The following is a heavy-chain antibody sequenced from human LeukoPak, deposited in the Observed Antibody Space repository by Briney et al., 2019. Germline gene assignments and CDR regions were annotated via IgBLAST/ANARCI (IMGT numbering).Heavy chain of an antibody. J-gene: IGHJ4*02. D-gene: IGHD3-10*01. Sequence: AGSLRLSCAASGFTFSSYGMHWVRQAPGKGLEWVAVIWYDGSNKYYADSVKGRFTISRDNSKNTLYLQMNSLRAKDTAVYYCARDGGGYGSGSYPDYWGQGTLVTVSS. CDR2: IWYDGSNK. V-gene: IGHV3-33*01. CDR3: ARDGGGYGSGSYPDY. CDR1: GFTFSSYG.